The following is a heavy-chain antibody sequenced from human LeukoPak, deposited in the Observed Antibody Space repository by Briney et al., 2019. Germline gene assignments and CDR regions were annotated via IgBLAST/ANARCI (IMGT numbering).Heavy chain of an antibody. Sequence: PGTSLRLSCAASGFTFNNAWMTWVRQAPGKRLEWVGRIRSKIDGGTTDYTAPVKGRFTISRDDSKNTLYLQMNSLKTEDTAVYYCTTPERYYYDTSDFYGSPYWGQGTLVTVSS. CDR1: GFTFNNAW. V-gene: IGHV3-15*01. CDR2: IRSKIDGGTT. J-gene: IGHJ4*02. D-gene: IGHD3-22*01. CDR3: TTPERYYYDTSDFYGSPY.